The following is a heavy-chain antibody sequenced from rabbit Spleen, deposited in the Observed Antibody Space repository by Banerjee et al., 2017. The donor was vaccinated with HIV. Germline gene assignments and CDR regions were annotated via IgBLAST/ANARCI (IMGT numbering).Heavy chain of an antibody. CDR3: ARYIVSVFDYNL. J-gene: IGHJ3*01. Sequence: QSLEESGGDLVKPGASLTLTCTASGFPFSNKAVMCWVRQAPGKGLEWIAAIDGDSSGRTDYASWAKGRFTISKTSSTTVTLQMTSLTAADTATYFCARYIVSVFDYNLWGPGTLVTVS. V-gene: IGHV1S40*01. D-gene: IGHD1-1*01. CDR2: IDGDSSGRT. CDR1: GFPFSNKAV.